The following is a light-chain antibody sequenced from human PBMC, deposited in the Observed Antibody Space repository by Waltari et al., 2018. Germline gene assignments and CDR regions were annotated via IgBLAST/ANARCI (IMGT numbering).Light chain of an antibody. J-gene: IGLJ2*01. V-gene: IGLV1-44*01. CDR3: SAWDDSLKGVV. CDR1: NSNIGRNI. CDR2: NNS. Sequence: QSVLTQPPSVSGTHGQRVTISCSGSNSNIGRNIVNWYQQVPGTAHKFIIYNNSQRPSGVPDRFSGSKSGTSASLAISGLQSEDEADYYCSAWDDSLKGVVFGGGTKLTVL.